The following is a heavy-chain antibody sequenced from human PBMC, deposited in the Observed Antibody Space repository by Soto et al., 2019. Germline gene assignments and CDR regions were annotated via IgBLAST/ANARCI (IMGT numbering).Heavy chain of an antibody. V-gene: IGHV3-74*01. CDR3: VRSWNYASGSRIDD. Sequence: EVQLVESGGDLVQPGGSLRLSCAASGFTFSSYWMHWVRQAPGKGLVWVSRITTDESNTAYADSVRGRFTISRDNAKNTLFLQMNSLRAEDTDVYYCVRSWNYASGSRIDDWGQGTLVTVSS. J-gene: IGHJ4*02. D-gene: IGHD3-10*01. CDR1: GFTFSSYW. CDR2: ITTDESNT.